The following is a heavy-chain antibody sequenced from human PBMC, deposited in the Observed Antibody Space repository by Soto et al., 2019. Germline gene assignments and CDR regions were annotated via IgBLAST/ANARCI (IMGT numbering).Heavy chain of an antibody. V-gene: IGHV3-23*01. CDR1: GFPFSSYA. Sequence: EVQLLESGGGLVQPGGSLRLSCAGSGFPFSSYAMSWVRQAPGKGLEWVSAISDNGGGTYYADSVKGRFTISRDNSKSTLYLQMNSLRAEDTAIYYCTKRDCGGGSCPGSVGFDCWGQGTLVTVSS. D-gene: IGHD2-15*01. J-gene: IGHJ4*02. CDR2: ISDNGGGT. CDR3: TKRDCGGGSCPGSVGFDC.